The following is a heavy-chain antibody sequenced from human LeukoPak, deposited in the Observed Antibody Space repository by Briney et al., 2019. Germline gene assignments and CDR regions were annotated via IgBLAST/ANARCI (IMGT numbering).Heavy chain of an antibody. Sequence: GGSLRLSCAASGFTFSSYAMNWVRQAPGKGLEWVSVISGSGGTTYYADSVKGRFTISRDNSKNTLYLQMNSLRAEDTAIYYCTRDKVGWSRRRMGRTSVYSYYYYMDVWGKGTTVTISS. J-gene: IGHJ6*03. CDR1: GFTFSSYA. CDR2: ISGSGGTT. CDR3: TRDKVGWSRRRMGRTSVYSYYYYMDV. D-gene: IGHD6-19*01. V-gene: IGHV3-23*01.